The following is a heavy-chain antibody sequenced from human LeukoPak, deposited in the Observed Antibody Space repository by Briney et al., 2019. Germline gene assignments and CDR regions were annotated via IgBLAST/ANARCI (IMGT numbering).Heavy chain of an antibody. V-gene: IGHV3-30*19. CDR1: GFTFSSYG. D-gene: IGHD2-15*01. Sequence: PGGSLRLSCAASGFTFSSYGMHWVRQAPGKGLEWVAVISYDGNNKYYADSVKGRFTISRDNSKNTLYLQMNSLRAEDTAVYYCARDPCSGGSCYRNFDYWGQGTLVTVSS. CDR2: ISYDGNNK. J-gene: IGHJ4*02. CDR3: ARDPCSGGSCYRNFDY.